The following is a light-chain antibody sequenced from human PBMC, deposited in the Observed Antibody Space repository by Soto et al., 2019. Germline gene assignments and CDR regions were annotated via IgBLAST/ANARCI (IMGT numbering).Light chain of an antibody. V-gene: IGLV2-14*01. CDR1: NSDIGSYSH. Sequence: QPALTQPASVSGSPGQSITISCTGTNSDIGSYSHVAWYQQFPGKTPKLIIYEVSYRPSGVSHRFSASKSGNTASLTISGLQADDEADYYCISYTGSSTSYVFGTGTKVTVL. CDR2: EVS. CDR3: ISYTGSSTSYV. J-gene: IGLJ1*01.